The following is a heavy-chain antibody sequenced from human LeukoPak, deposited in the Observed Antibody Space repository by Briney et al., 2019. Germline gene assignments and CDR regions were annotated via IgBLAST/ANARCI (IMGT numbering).Heavy chain of an antibody. CDR1: GFTFSSYG. V-gene: IGHV3-33*01. CDR2: ICYGGSNK. J-gene: IGHJ4*02. D-gene: IGHD4-17*01. CDR3: ARPLHPYGENTYYFDY. Sequence: PGRAVRVSCAASGFTFSSYGMHWVRQAPGKGLEWMAVICYGGSNKYYADSVKGRFTISRDNSKNTLYLKMNSLRAEDTAVYYCARPLHPYGENTYYFDYWGQGNVVTVSS.